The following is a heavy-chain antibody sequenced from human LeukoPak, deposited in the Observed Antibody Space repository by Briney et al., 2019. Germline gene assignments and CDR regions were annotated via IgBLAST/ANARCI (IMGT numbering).Heavy chain of an antibody. J-gene: IGHJ4*02. V-gene: IGHV1-46*01. Sequence: ASVKVSCKASGGTFSSYAISWVRQAPGQGLEWMGIINPSGGSTSYAQKFQGRVTMTRDTSTSTVCMELSSLRSEDTAVYYCARDHEVGDAFDYWGQGTLVTVSS. CDR3: ARDHEVGDAFDY. CDR1: GGTFSSYA. CDR2: INPSGGST. D-gene: IGHD2-2*01.